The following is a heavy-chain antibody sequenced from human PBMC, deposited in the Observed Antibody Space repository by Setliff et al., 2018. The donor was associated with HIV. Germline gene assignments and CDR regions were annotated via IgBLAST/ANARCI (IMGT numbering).Heavy chain of an antibody. D-gene: IGHD3-3*01. CDR2: IKSKKDGGTT. V-gene: IGHV3-15*01. Sequence: GESLKISCATSGFNFNEAWVSWVRQAPGKGLECVGRIKSKKDGGTTHYTAPVKGRFTISRDDSKNMVYLEMNSLQTDDTAVYYCTTDEWNWGRGTLVTVSS. CDR1: GFNFNEAW. J-gene: IGHJ4*02. CDR3: TTDEWN.